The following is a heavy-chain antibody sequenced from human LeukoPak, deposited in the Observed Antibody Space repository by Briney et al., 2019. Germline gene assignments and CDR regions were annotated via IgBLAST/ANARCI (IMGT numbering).Heavy chain of an antibody. Sequence: GGSLRLSCAASGFTFSSYGMHWVRQAPGKGLEWVAFIRYDGSNKYYADSVKGRFTISRDNSKNTLYLQMNSLRAEDTAVYYCAKLESVVPAAFDYWGQGTLVTVSS. D-gene: IGHD2-2*01. CDR2: IRYDGSNK. CDR1: GFTFSSYG. J-gene: IGHJ4*02. CDR3: AKLESVVPAAFDY. V-gene: IGHV3-30*02.